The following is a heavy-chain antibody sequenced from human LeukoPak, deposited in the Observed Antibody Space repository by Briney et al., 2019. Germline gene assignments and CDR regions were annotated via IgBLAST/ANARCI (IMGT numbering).Heavy chain of an antibody. D-gene: IGHD2-2*01. CDR2: ISAYNGNT. Sequence: ASVKVSCKASGYTFTSYGISWVRQAPGQGLEWMGWISAYNGNTNYAQKFQGRVTMTEDTSTDTAYMELSSLRSEDTAVYYCATDGYRHQLLNWFDPWGQGTLVTVSS. CDR1: GYTFTSYG. V-gene: IGHV1-18*01. CDR3: ATDGYRHQLLNWFDP. J-gene: IGHJ5*02.